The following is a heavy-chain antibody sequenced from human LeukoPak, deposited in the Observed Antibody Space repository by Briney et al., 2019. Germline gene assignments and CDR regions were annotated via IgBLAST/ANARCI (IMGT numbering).Heavy chain of an antibody. CDR2: MNPNSGNT. CDR3: ARGMVVTAIRIPYYYYYMDV. J-gene: IGHJ6*03. CDR1: GYTFTSYD. V-gene: IGHV1-8*01. Sequence: ASVKVSCKASGYTFTSYDINWVRQATGRGLEWMGWMNPNSGNTGYAQKFQGRVTMTRNTSISTAYMELSSLRSEDTAVYYCARGMVVTAIRIPYYYYYMDVWGKGTTVIVSS. D-gene: IGHD2-21*02.